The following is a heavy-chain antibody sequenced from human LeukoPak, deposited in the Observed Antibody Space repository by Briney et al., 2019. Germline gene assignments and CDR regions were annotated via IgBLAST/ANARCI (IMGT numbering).Heavy chain of an antibody. CDR2: IHYIVTT. V-gene: IGHV4-39*01. Sequence: AETLSLTCTVSGGSISTSDYYWTWIRQPPGKGLEWIGSIHYIVTTYAGASLKSRVTMSEDSAKKRFSLKLTSVTAADTAVYYCGRITIFGVVDYWGQGTLVTVSS. CDR3: GRITIFGVVDY. D-gene: IGHD3-3*01. CDR1: GGSISTSDYY. J-gene: IGHJ4*02.